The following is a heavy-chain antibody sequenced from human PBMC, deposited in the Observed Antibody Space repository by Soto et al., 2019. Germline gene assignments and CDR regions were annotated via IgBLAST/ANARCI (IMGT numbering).Heavy chain of an antibody. CDR1: GFTFSSYG. J-gene: IGHJ4*02. CDR2: ISYDGSNK. D-gene: IGHD2-15*01. V-gene: IGHV3-30*18. Sequence: GGSLRLSCAASGFTFSSYGMHWVRQAPGKGLEWVAVISYDGSNKYYADSVKGRFTISRDNSKNTLYLQMNSLRAEDTAVYYCAKDLGDSDLSFDYWGQGTLVTVSS. CDR3: AKDLGDSDLSFDY.